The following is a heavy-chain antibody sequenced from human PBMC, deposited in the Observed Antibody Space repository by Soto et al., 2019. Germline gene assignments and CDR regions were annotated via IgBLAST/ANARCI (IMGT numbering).Heavy chain of an antibody. D-gene: IGHD3-22*01. V-gene: IGHV4-39*02. Sequence: PSETLSLTCTVSGGSISSSSHYWGWIRQPPGEGLEWIGDIYYSGSTYYGPSLKSRVTISVDTSKNQFSLKVTSVTAADTAVYYCARELYDSSGYYNGMDVWGQGTTVTVSS. CDR3: ARELYDSSGYYNGMDV. J-gene: IGHJ6*02. CDR1: GGSISSSSHY. CDR2: IYYSGST.